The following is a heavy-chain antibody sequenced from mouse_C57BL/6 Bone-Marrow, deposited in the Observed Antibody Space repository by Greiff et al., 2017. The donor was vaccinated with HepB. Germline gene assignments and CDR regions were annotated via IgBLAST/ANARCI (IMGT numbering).Heavy chain of an antibody. V-gene: IGHV1-55*01. D-gene: IGHD1-1*01. J-gene: IGHJ4*01. CDR2: IYPGSGST. CDR3: ARGIYGSSYVAMDY. Sequence: QVQLQQPGAELVKPGASVKMSCKASGYTFTSYWITWVKQRPGQGLEWIGDIYPGSGSTNYNEKFKSKATLTVDTSSSTAYMQLSSLTSEDSAVYYCARGIYGSSYVAMDYWGQGTSVTVSS. CDR1: GYTFTSYW.